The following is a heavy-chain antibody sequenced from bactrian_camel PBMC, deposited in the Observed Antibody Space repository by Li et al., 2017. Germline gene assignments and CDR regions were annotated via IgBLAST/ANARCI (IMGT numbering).Heavy chain of an antibody. CDR1: AYTDEVYC. Sequence: HVQLVESGGGSVQAGGSLRLSCEASAYTDEVYCMAWFRQAPGKEREKVAAIDSVGDTSIADSVKGRFTISKDNAKKTLYLEMNNLKPEDTTMYYCAATRPGCYSGSRCWDNESCLGYWGQGTQVTVS. CDR2: IDSVGDT. J-gene: IGHJ6*01. V-gene: IGHV3S26*01. CDR3: AATRPGCYSGSRCWDNESCLGY. D-gene: IGHD3*01.